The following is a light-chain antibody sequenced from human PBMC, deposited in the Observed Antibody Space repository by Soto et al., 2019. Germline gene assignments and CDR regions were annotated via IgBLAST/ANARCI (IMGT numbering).Light chain of an antibody. CDR1: SSDVGDYNY. V-gene: IGLV2-11*01. Sequence: QSALTQPRSVSGSPGQSVTISCTGTSSDVGDYNYVSWYQQHPGKAPKLMIYDVSKRPSGVPDRFSGSKSGNTASLTISGLQAEDEADYYCCSYARSSILYVFGTGTKVTVL. CDR3: CSYARSSILYV. J-gene: IGLJ1*01. CDR2: DVS.